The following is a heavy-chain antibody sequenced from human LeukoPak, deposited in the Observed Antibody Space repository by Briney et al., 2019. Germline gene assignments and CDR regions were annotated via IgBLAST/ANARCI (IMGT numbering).Heavy chain of an antibody. V-gene: IGHV1-2*04. J-gene: IGHJ6*02. CDR2: INPNSGGT. CDR3: AREGSSWYGAQYYYYYGMDV. Sequence: GASVKVSCKASGYTFTGYYMHWVRQAPGQGLEWMGWINPNSGGTNYAQKFQGWVTMTRDTSISTAYMELSRLRSDDTAVYYCAREGSSWYGAQYYYYYGMDVWGQGTTVTVSS. D-gene: IGHD6-13*01. CDR1: GYTFTGYY.